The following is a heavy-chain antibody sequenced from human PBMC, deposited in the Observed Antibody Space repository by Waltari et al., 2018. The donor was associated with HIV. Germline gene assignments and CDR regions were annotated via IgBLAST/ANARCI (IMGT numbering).Heavy chain of an antibody. CDR1: GLPFSSYT. CDR3: ARDYSGTYADFDY. CDR2: SSSSGSTI. Sequence: EVQLVESGGGLVQPGGSLRLSCAASGLPFSSYTKNWVRQAPGKGLEWVSYSSSSGSTIYYAYSVRGRFTISRDNAKNSLYLQLNSLRVEDTAVYYCARDYSGTYADFDYWGQGTLVTVSS. D-gene: IGHD1-26*01. V-gene: IGHV3-48*01. J-gene: IGHJ4*02.